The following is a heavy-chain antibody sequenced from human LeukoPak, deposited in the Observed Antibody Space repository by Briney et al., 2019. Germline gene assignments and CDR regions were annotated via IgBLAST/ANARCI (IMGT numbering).Heavy chain of an antibody. J-gene: IGHJ4*02. CDR3: AKDGGILWFGESHYFDY. D-gene: IGHD3-10*01. CDR1: GFTFSSYG. V-gene: IGHV3-23*01. Sequence: GGSLRLSCAASGFTFSSYGMSWVRQAPGKGLEWVSAISGSGGSTYYADSVKGRFTISRDNSKNTLYLQMNSLRAEDTAVYYCAKDGGILWFGESHYFDYWGQGTLVTVSS. CDR2: ISGSGGST.